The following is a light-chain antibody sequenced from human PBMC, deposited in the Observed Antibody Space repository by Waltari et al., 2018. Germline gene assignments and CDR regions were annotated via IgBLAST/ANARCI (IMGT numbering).Light chain of an antibody. J-gene: IGKJ4*01. CDR2: STS. V-gene: IGKV3-20*01. CDR3: QQYDGSAVT. CDR1: QSVTSIS. Sequence: IVLTQSPDTLSSSPGERATLSCSASQSVTSISLAWHQQKPGQAPRLLIYSTSSRATGFSDRFSGSGSGTDFTLTINRLEPEDSAVYHCQQYDGSAVTFGEGTRVEIK.